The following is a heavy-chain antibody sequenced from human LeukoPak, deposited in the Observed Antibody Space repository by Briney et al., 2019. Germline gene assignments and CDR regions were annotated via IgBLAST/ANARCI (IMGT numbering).Heavy chain of an antibody. J-gene: IGHJ4*02. CDR1: GFTFSSYG. V-gene: IGHV3-33*01. Sequence: PGGSLRLSCAVSGFTFSSYGVHWVRQAPGKGLEWVAVIWYDGSNKYYADSVKGRFTISRDNSKNTLYLQMNSLRAEDTAVYYCARDGDYGDYNIDYWGQGTLVTVSS. CDR2: IWYDGSNK. CDR3: ARDGDYGDYNIDY. D-gene: IGHD4-17*01.